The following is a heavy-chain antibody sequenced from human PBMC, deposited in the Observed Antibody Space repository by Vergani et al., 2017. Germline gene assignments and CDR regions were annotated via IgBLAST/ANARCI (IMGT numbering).Heavy chain of an antibody. J-gene: IGHJ4*02. CDR3: ARLSYDSSGYYYVFDY. D-gene: IGHD3-22*01. CDR1: GGSISSSSYY. Sequence: QLQLQESGPGLLKPSETLSLTCTVSGGSISSSSYYWGWIRQPPGKGLEWIGSIYYSGSTYYNPSLQSRVTISVDTSKNQFSLKLSSVTAADTAVYYCARLSYDSSGYYYVFDYWGQGTLVTVSS. CDR2: IYYSGST. V-gene: IGHV4-39*01.